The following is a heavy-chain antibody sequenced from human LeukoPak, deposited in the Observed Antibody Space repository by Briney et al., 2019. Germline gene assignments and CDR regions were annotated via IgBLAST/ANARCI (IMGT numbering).Heavy chain of an antibody. CDR2: INSNTDGGTT. CDR3: TTDRGSYYGY. D-gene: IGHD1-26*01. J-gene: IGHJ4*02. Sequence: GGSLRLSCAASGFTFSNAWMSWVRQAPGEGLEWVGRINSNTDGGTTDYAAPVKGRFTISRDDSKNTLYLQMNSLKSEDTAVYYCTTDRGSYYGYWGRETLVTVSS. CDR1: GFTFSNAW. V-gene: IGHV3-15*01.